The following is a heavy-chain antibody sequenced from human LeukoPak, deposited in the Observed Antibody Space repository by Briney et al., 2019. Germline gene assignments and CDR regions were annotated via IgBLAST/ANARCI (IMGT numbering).Heavy chain of an antibody. Sequence: PGGSLRLSCAASGFTFSSYWMSWVRQAPGKGLEWVANIKQDESEKYYVDSVKGRFTISRDNAKNSLYLQMNGLRAEDTAVYYCARSRNTIFESWFDPWGQGTLVTVSS. J-gene: IGHJ5*02. V-gene: IGHV3-7*01. CDR2: IKQDESEK. D-gene: IGHD3-3*01. CDR3: ARSRNTIFESWFDP. CDR1: GFTFSSYW.